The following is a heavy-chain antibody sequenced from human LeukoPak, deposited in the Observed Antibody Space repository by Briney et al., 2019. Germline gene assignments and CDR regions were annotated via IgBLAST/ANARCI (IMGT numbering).Heavy chain of an antibody. CDR3: ARESWSSSWYFWFDP. V-gene: IGHV3-74*01. J-gene: IGHJ5*02. D-gene: IGHD6-13*01. CDR2: INSDGSST. Sequence: GGSLRLSCAASGFTFSSYWMHWVRHAPGKGLVWVSRINSDGSSTSYADSVKGRFTISRDNAKNTLYLQMNSLRAEDTAVYYCARESWSSSWYFWFDPWGQGTLVTVSS. CDR1: GFTFSSYW.